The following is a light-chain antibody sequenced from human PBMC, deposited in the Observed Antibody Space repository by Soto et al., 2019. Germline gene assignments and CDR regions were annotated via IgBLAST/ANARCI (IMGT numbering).Light chain of an antibody. V-gene: IGKV1-33*01. Sequence: DIQMTQSPPSLSASVGDRVTITCQASQDISNYLNWYQQKPGKAPKLLIYDASNLETGVPSRFSGSGSGTHFTFTINGLHPEDIAAYFWQHYHSLPLTFGQRTKVEIK. CDR3: QHYHSLPLT. CDR1: QDISNY. J-gene: IGKJ1*01. CDR2: DAS.